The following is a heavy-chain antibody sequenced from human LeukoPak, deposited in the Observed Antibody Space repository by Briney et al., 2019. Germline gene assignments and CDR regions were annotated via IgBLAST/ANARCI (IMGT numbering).Heavy chain of an antibody. CDR1: GFTFSSHW. CDR2: ISSDGSST. Sequence: GGPLRLSCAASGFTFSSHWMHWVRPAPGKGLVWGTRISSDGSSTSYADSVKGRFTISRDNAKNTLFLQMSSLRAEDTAIYYCARISLSGWVNDHWGQGTLVTVSS. V-gene: IGHV3-74*01. J-gene: IGHJ4*02. D-gene: IGHD6-19*01. CDR3: ARISLSGWVNDH.